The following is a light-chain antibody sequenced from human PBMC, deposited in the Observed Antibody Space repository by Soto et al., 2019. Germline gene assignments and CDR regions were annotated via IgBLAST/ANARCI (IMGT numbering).Light chain of an antibody. Sequence: EIVLTQSPATLSLSPGERATLSCRASQSVSSYLAWYQQKPGQAPRLLIYDASSTATGIPDRFSGSGSGTDFTLTISRLEPEDFAVYYCQQYGTSPWTFGQGTKLEI. J-gene: IGKJ2*01. CDR2: DAS. CDR1: QSVSSY. CDR3: QQYGTSPWT. V-gene: IGKV3-20*01.